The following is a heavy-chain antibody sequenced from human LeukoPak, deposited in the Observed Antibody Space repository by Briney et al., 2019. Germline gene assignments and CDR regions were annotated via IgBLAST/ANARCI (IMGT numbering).Heavy chain of an antibody. CDR2: IYYSGST. D-gene: IGHD6-6*01. J-gene: IGHJ4*02. CDR3: ARERQLVPGYFDY. Sequence: KPSETLSLTCTLSGGSISSGDYYWSWIRQPPGKGLEWVGYIYYSGSTYYNPSLKSRVTISVDTSKHQFSLKLSSVTAADTAVYYCARERQLVPGYFDYWGQGTLVTVSS. V-gene: IGHV4-30-4*08. CDR1: GGSISSGDYY.